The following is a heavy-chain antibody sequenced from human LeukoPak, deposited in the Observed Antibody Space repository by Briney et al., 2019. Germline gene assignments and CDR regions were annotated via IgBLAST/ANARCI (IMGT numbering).Heavy chain of an antibody. CDR3: ARERIATTGTGWFDP. J-gene: IGHJ5*02. CDR1: GFTFSSYA. D-gene: IGHD6-13*01. V-gene: IGHV3-30*04. CDR2: ISEDGSKK. Sequence: GGSLRLSCAASGFTFSSYAMSWVRQAPGKGREWGAVISEDGSKKYYADSVKGRFTISRDNSKKTLYLQMNSLRTEDTAVYYCARERIATTGTGWFDPWGQGTLVTVSS.